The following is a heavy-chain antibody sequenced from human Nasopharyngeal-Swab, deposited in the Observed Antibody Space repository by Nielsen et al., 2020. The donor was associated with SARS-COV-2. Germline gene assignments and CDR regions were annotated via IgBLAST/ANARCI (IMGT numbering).Heavy chain of an antibody. CDR3: AKDVHADYGGIDY. CDR1: GFTFSSHG. D-gene: IGHD4/OR15-4a*01. Sequence: GGSLRLSCAASGFTFSSHGMHWVRQAPGKGLEWVAVIWSDGSNKIYTDSVKGRFTFSRDNSKNTLYLQMNSLRAEDTAVYYCAKDVHADYGGIDYWGQGILVTVSS. V-gene: IGHV3-33*06. CDR2: IWSDGSNK. J-gene: IGHJ4*02.